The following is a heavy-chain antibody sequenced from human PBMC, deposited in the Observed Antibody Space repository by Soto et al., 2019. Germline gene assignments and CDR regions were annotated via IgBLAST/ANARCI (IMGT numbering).Heavy chain of an antibody. CDR3: ARGWSGYYTVNDY. CDR1: GYTFTSYA. J-gene: IGHJ4*02. Sequence: ASVKVSCTASGYTFTSYAMHWVRQAPGQRFEWMGWINAGNGNTKYSQKFQGRVTITRGTSASTAYMELSSLRSEDTAVYYCARGWSGYYTVNDYWGQGTLVTVSS. V-gene: IGHV1-3*01. D-gene: IGHD3-3*01. CDR2: INAGNGNT.